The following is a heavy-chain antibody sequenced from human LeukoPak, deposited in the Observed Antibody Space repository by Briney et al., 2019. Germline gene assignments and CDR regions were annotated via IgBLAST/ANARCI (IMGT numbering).Heavy chain of an antibody. V-gene: IGHV3-23*01. CDR1: GFTFSSYA. Sequence: GGSLRLSCAPSGFTFSSYAMSWVRQAPGKGLEWVSVISGSGDTTYYADSVKGRFTISRDNSKNTLYLQMNSLRAEDTAVYYCAKGIRTSSWYCFDYWGQGTLVSVSA. D-gene: IGHD6-13*01. CDR3: AKGIRTSSWYCFDY. CDR2: ISGSGDTT. J-gene: IGHJ4*02.